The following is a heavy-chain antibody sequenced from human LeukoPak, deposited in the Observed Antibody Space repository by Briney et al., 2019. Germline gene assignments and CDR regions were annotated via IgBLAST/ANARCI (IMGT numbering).Heavy chain of an antibody. CDR2: SYSSGRT. CDR1: GDSMSSDSYF. J-gene: IGHJ6*03. V-gene: IGHV4-61*02. Sequence: PSETLSLTCTVSGDSMSSDSYFWSWIRQPAGKGLEWIGRSYSSGRTYYNPSLKSRVTISLDTSRNQFSLKLSSVTAADTAVYSCATARADYGDYNSFYYMDVWGKGTTVTVSS. D-gene: IGHD4-17*01. CDR3: ATARADYGDYNSFYYMDV.